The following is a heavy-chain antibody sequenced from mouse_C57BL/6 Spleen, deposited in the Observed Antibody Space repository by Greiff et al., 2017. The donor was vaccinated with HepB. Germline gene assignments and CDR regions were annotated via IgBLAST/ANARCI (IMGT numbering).Heavy chain of an antibody. J-gene: IGHJ1*03. D-gene: IGHD1-1*01. CDR3: ARGIDYYGSSYWYFDV. V-gene: IGHV3-6*01. Sequence: EVKLLESGPGLVKPSQSLSLTCSVTGYSITSGYYWNWIRQFPGNKLEWMGYISYDGSNNYNPSLKNRISITRDTSKNQFFLKLNSVTTEDTATYYCARGIDYYGSSYWYFDVWGTGTTVTVSS. CDR1: GYSITSGYY. CDR2: ISYDGSN.